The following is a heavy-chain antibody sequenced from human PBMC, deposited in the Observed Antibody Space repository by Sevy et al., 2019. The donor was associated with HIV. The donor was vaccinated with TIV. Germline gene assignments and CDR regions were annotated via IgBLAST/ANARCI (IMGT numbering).Heavy chain of an antibody. D-gene: IGHD6-13*01. Sequence: GGSLRLSCAASGFTFSTYGMHWVRQAPGKGLEWVAFIRYDGSNKYYPDSVKGRFTISRDNSKNTLYLQMNGLRPEDTALYYCAKDPDRSSSWYDYWGQGTLVTVSS. CDR3: AKDPDRSSSWYDY. CDR2: IRYDGSNK. V-gene: IGHV3-30*02. CDR1: GFTFSTYG. J-gene: IGHJ4*02.